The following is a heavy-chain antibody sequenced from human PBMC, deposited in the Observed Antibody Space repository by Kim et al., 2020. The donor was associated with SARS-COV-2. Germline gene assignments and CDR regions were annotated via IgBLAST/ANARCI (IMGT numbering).Heavy chain of an antibody. CDR2: SYDGSNK. J-gene: IGHJ4*02. V-gene: IGHV3-30*03. Sequence: SYDGSNKYYADSVKGRFTISRDNSKNTLYLQMNSLRAEDTAVYYCASSDYWGQGTLVTVSS. CDR3: ASSDY.